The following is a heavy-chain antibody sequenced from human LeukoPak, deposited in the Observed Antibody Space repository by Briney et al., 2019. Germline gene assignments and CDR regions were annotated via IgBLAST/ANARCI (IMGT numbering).Heavy chain of an antibody. V-gene: IGHV4-59*01. D-gene: IGHD6-13*01. CDR2: IYYSGST. CDR3: ARDVRIAAASHGMDV. CDR1: GGSISSYY. J-gene: IGHJ6*02. Sequence: SETLSLTCTVSGGSISSYYWSWIRQPPGKGLEWIGYIYYSGSTNYNPSLKSRVTISVDTSKNQFSLKLSSVTAADTAVYYCARDVRIAAASHGMDVWGQGTTVTVPS.